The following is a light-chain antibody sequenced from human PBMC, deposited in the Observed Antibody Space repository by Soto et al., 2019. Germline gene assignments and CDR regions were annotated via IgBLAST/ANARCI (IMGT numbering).Light chain of an antibody. J-gene: IGLJ3*02. Sequence: QSVLTQPASVSGPPGQSITISCTGTSSDVGGYNYVSWYQQHPGKAPKVIIYQVTNRPSGVSNRFSGSKSGNTASLTISGLQPEDEADYYCSSYTSTHIGVFGGGTKVTVL. CDR2: QVT. CDR1: SSDVGGYNY. V-gene: IGLV2-14*01. CDR3: SSYTSTHIGV.